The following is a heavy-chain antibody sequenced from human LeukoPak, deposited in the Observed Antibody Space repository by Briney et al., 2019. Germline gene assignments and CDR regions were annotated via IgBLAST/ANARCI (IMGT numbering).Heavy chain of an antibody. Sequence: SETLSLTCTVSGGSISSYYWSWIRQPAGKGLEWIGRIYTSGSTHYNPSLKSRVTMSVDTSKNQFSLKLSSVTAADTAVYYCASEYCSGGSCYFLHWGQGTLVTVSS. CDR3: ASEYCSGGSCYFLH. V-gene: IGHV4-4*07. CDR2: IYTSGST. D-gene: IGHD2-15*01. CDR1: GGSISSYY. J-gene: IGHJ4*02.